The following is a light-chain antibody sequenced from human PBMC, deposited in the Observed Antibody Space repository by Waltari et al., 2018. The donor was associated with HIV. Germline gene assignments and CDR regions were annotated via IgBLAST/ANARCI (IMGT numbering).Light chain of an antibody. CDR1: QSVGTR. J-gene: IGKJ5*01. V-gene: IGKV3-15*01. CDR3: QQNSYWLPIT. Sequence: EIVMTQSPATLSVSPGESATLPCRASQSVGTRLAWYQQKPGQAPRLLIYGASIRATGIPARFSGSGSGLEFTLTISSLQSEDCAVYYCQQNSYWLPITFGQGTRLAI. CDR2: GAS.